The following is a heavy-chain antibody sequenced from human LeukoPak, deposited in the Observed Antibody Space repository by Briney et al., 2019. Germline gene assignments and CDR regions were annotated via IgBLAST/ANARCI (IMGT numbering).Heavy chain of an antibody. J-gene: IGHJ6*02. CDR3: ARDFWQVIADYYYYYGMDV. V-gene: IGHV1-18*01. D-gene: IGHD3-9*01. CDR2: ISAYNGNT. CDR1: GYTFTSYG. Sequence: ASVKVSCKASGYTFTSYGISWVRQAPGQGLEWMGWISAYNGNTNYAQKLQGRVTMTTDTSTSTAYMELRSLRSDDTAVYYCARDFWQVIADYYYYYGMDVWGQGTTVTASS.